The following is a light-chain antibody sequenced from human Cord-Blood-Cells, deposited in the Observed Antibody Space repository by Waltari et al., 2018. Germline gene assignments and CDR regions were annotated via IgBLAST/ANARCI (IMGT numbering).Light chain of an antibody. CDR3: SSYTSSSTLV. J-gene: IGLJ2*01. V-gene: IGLV2-14*01. CDR1: SSDVGGYNY. Sequence: QSALTQPASVSGSPGQSITISCTGTSSDVGGYNYLSWYQQHPGKAPKLMIYDVSNRPSGVSNRFSDSKSGNTASLTISGLQAEDEADYYCSSYTSSSTLVFGGGTKLTVL. CDR2: DVS.